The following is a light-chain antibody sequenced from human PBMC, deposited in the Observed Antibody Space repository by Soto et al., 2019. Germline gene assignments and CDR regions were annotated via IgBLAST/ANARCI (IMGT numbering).Light chain of an antibody. CDR3: QHYNKWPFT. Sequence: ETVLTQSPATLSLSPGERATLSCRASRSISTYLAWYQQKPGQAPRLLIYEALNRATGIPARFSGSGSGTDFTLTISSLEPEDFAVYYCQHYNKWPFTFGPGTKVDIK. V-gene: IGKV3-11*01. CDR2: EAL. CDR1: RSISTY. J-gene: IGKJ3*01.